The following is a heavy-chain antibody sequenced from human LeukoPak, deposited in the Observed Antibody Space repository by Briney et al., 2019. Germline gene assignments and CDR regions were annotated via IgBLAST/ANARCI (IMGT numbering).Heavy chain of an antibody. CDR1: GFTFSDYY. Sequence: PGGSLRLSCAASGFTFSDYYMSWIRQAPGKGLEWVSYISSSGSTIYYADSVKGRFTISRDNAKNSLYLQMNSLRAEDTAVYYCARSIVGATLLYYYYGMDVWGQGTTVTVSS. CDR2: ISSSGSTI. J-gene: IGHJ6*02. V-gene: IGHV3-11*01. CDR3: ARSIVGATLLYYYYGMDV. D-gene: IGHD1-26*01.